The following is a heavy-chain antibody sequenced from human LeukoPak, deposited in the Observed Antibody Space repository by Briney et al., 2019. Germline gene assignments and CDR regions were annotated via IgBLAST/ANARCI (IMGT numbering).Heavy chain of an antibody. D-gene: IGHD6-13*01. CDR1: GFGFSTYA. CDR2: ISGSGRTS. CDR3: ARDSDSWYFDY. Sequence: GGSLRLSCAASGFGFSTYAMSWVRQAPGKGLEWVSGISGSGRTSFYADSVKGRFTISRDNSKNTLYLQMNSLRAEDTAVYYCARDSDSWYFDYWGQGTLVTVSS. J-gene: IGHJ4*02. V-gene: IGHV3-23*01.